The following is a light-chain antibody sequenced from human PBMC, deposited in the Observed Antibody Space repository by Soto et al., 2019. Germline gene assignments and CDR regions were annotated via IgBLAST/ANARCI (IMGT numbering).Light chain of an antibody. CDR1: RSVSSSF. V-gene: IGKV3-20*01. CDR2: GAS. J-gene: IGKJ4*01. CDR3: QQYGSSPPLT. Sequence: EIFLTQSPDTLSLSTGERATLSCRAIRSVSSSFLAWYQQKPGQAPRLLIYGASSRATGIPDRFSGSVSGTDFTLTISRLEPEDFAVYYCQQYGSSPPLTFCGGTMVDVK.